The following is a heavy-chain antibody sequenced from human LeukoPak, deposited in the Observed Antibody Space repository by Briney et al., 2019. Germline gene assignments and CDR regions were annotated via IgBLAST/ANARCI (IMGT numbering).Heavy chain of an antibody. J-gene: IGHJ4*02. CDR1: GYTFTSYA. Sequence: ASVKVSCKASGYTFTSYAMHWVRQAPGQRLEWMGWINAGNGNTKYSQEFQGRVTITRDTSASTAYMELSSLRSEDMAVYYCARAKTVTYSGSYYDFDYWGQGTLVTVSS. CDR2: INAGNGNT. D-gene: IGHD1-26*01. V-gene: IGHV1-3*03. CDR3: ARAKTVTYSGSYYDFDY.